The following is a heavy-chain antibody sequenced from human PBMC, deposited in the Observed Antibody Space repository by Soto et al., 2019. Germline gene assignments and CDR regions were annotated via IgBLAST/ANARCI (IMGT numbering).Heavy chain of an antibody. J-gene: IGHJ6*03. CDR1: GGSFSGYY. V-gene: IGHV4-34*01. CDR3: ARGRLVVPAATPFYYYYYMDV. CDR2: INHSGST. Sequence: SETLSLTCAVYGGSFSGYYWSWIRQPPGKGLEWIGEINHSGSTNYNPSLKSRVTISVDTSKNQFSLKLSSVTAADTAVYYCARGRLVVPAATPFYYYYYMDVWGKGTTVTVSS. D-gene: IGHD2-2*01.